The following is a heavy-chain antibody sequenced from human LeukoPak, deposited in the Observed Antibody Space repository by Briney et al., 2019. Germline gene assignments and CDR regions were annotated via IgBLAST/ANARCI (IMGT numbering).Heavy chain of an antibody. D-gene: IGHD1-14*01. CDR3: AKPTSLKDANYGLTGTNY. V-gene: IGHV3-30*02. CDR1: GFKFSAYG. Sequence: GGSLRLSCAASGFKFSAYGMYWVCQAPGKGLEWVAFIWYDGNLKYYADSVKGRFTSSRDNSKNTLDLQMNSLRVEDTAVYYCAKPTSLKDANYGLTGTNYWGQGILVTVSA. J-gene: IGHJ4*02. CDR2: IWYDGNLK.